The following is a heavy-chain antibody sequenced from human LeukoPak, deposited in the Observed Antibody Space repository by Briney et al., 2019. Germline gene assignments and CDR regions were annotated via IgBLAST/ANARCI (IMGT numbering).Heavy chain of an antibody. CDR2: INPSGGST. CDR1: GYTFTSYY. V-gene: IGHV1-46*01. J-gene: IGHJ6*02. D-gene: IGHD4-4*01. CDR3: ARGEAMTTVTHYYYGMDV. Sequence: ASVKVSCKASGYTFTSYYMHWVRQAPGQGLEWMGIINPSGGSTSYAQKFQGRVTMTRDTSTSTVYMELSSLRSEDTAVYYCARGEAMTTVTHYYYGMDVWGQGTTVTVSS.